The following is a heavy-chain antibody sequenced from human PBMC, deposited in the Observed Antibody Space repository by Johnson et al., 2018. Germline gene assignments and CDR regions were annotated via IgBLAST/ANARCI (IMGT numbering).Heavy chain of an antibody. J-gene: IGHJ3*02. CDR2: ISYDGSNK. CDR1: GFTFSSYG. V-gene: IGHV3-30*03. Sequence: QVQLVQSGGGVVQPGRSLRLSCAASGFTFSSYGMHWVRQAPGKGLEWVAVISYDGSNKYYADSVKGRFTISRDNSKNTLYLQMNSLRAEDTAVYYCASGPAGYAFDIWGQGTMVTVSS. D-gene: IGHD3-10*01. CDR3: ASGPAGYAFDI.